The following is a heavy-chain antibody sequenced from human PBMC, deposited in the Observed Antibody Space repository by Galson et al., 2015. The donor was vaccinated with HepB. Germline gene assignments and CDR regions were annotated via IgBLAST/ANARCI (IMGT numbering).Heavy chain of an antibody. CDR2: INPNSGGT. CDR1: GYTFTGYY. J-gene: IGHJ3*01. CDR3: ARGRSYGSFGWYFDL. Sequence: SVKVSCKASGYTFTGYYMHWVRQAPGQGLEWMGWINPNSGGTNYAQKFQGWVTMTRDTSISTAYMELSRLRSDDTAVYYCARGRSYGSFGWYFDLWGQGTMVTVAS. D-gene: IGHD5-18*01. V-gene: IGHV1-2*04.